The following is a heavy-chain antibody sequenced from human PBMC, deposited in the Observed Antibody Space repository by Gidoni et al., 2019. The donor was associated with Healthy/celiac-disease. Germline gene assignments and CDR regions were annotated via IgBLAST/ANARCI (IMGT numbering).Heavy chain of an antibody. CDR1: GGSISSSSSY. Sequence: QLQLQESGPGLVKPSETLSLTCTVSGGSISSSSSYWGWIRQPPGKGLEWIGSIYYSGSTYYNPSLKSRVTISVDTSKNQFSLKLSSVTAADTAVYYCATDPEMATIHHWGQGTLVTVSS. J-gene: IGHJ5*02. CDR3: ATDPEMATIHH. V-gene: IGHV4-39*01. D-gene: IGHD5-12*01. CDR2: IYYSGST.